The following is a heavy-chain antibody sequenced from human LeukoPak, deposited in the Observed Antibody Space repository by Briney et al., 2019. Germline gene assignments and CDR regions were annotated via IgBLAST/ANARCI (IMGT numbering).Heavy chain of an antibody. D-gene: IGHD1-26*01. CDR1: GFTVSSNY. J-gene: IGHJ3*02. CDR2: IYSGGST. V-gene: IGHV3-53*01. Sequence: PGGSLRLSCAASGFTVSSNYMSWVRQAPGKGLEWVSVIYSGGSTYYADSVKGRFTISRDNSKNTLYLQMNSLRAEDTAVYYCAREMYSGMYNDAFDIWGQGTKVTVSS. CDR3: AREMYSGMYNDAFDI.